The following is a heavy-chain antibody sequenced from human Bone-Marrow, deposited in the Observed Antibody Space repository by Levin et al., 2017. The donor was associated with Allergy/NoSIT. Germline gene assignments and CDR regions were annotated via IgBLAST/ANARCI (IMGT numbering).Heavy chain of an antibody. CDR3: TRASSTDVLLWFGDKYYFDY. CDR1: GFTFGDYA. Sequence: GGSLRLSCTASGFTFGDYAMSWFRQAPGKGLEWVGFIRSKAYGGTTEYAASVKGRFTISRDDSKSIAYLQMNSLKTEDTAVYYCTRASSTDVLLWFGDKYYFDYWGQGTLVTVSS. V-gene: IGHV3-49*03. CDR2: IRSKAYGGTT. D-gene: IGHD3-10*01. J-gene: IGHJ4*02.